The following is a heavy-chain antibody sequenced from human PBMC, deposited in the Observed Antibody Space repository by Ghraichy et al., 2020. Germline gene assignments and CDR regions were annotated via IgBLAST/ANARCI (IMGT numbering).Heavy chain of an antibody. Sequence: GGSLRLSCAASGFNFNNAWMSWVRQAPGKGLEWVGRIKSKIDGGTTDYAAPVKGRFTISRDDSKKTQYLQMNSLKTEDTGVYYCATDNYDSTFQRHWGQGTLVTVSS. CDR3: ATDNYDSTFQRH. CDR1: GFNFNNAW. J-gene: IGHJ1*01. CDR2: IKSKIDGGTT. V-gene: IGHV3-15*01. D-gene: IGHD3-22*01.